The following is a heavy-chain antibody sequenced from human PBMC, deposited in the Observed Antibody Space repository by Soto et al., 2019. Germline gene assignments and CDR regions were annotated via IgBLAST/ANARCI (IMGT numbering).Heavy chain of an antibody. D-gene: IGHD6-13*01. J-gene: IGHJ1*01. V-gene: IGHV3-9*01. CDR3: VKDESINWYSGHFGH. CDR2: INWNSGSI. CDR1: GFTFDDYA. Sequence: EVQLVESGGGLVQPGRSLRLSCAASGFTFDDYAMHWVRQVPGKGLEWVSGINWNSGSIGYGDSVKVRFAISRDNAKHSLHLQMNRLSAEDTAFYYCVKDESINWYSGHFGHWGPGTLVTVSS.